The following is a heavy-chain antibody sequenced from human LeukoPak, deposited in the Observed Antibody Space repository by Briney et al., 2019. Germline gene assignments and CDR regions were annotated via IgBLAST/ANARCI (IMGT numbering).Heavy chain of an antibody. D-gene: IGHD2-21*02. CDR1: GFTFSSYS. J-gene: IGHJ4*02. Sequence: GGSLRLSCAASGFTFSSYSMNWVRQAPGKGLEWVSSISSSSSYIYYADSVKGRFTISRDNAKNSLYLQMNSLRAEDTAVCYCARVCGGGCPPGWGQGTLVTVSS. V-gene: IGHV3-21*01. CDR3: ARVCGGGCPPG. CDR2: ISSSSSYI.